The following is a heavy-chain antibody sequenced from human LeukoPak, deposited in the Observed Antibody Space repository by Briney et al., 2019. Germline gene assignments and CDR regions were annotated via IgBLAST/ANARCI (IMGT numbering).Heavy chain of an antibody. D-gene: IGHD2-2*01. Sequence: ASVKVSCKASGYTFTSYDINWVRQATGQGLEWMGWMNPNSGNTGYAQKFQSRVTITRNTSISTAYMELSSLRSEDTAVYYCARGYYGRYCSSTSCRPGFDPWGQGTLVTVSS. CDR2: MNPNSGNT. J-gene: IGHJ5*02. CDR1: GYTFTSYD. CDR3: ARGYYGRYCSSTSCRPGFDP. V-gene: IGHV1-8*01.